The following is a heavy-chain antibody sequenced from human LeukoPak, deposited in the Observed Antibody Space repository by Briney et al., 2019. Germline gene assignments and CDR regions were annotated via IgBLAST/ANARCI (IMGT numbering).Heavy chain of an antibody. Sequence: GSLRLSCAASGFTFSNYLMHWVRQAPGKGLEWVAVISYGGSTKHYADSVKGRFTISRDNSKNTLYLQMNSLRAEDMAVYYCAREGVGYGNAFDIWGQGTMVTVSS. CDR2: ISYGGSTK. CDR1: GFTFSNYL. D-gene: IGHD5-24*01. V-gene: IGHV3-30-3*01. CDR3: AREGVGYGNAFDI. J-gene: IGHJ3*02.